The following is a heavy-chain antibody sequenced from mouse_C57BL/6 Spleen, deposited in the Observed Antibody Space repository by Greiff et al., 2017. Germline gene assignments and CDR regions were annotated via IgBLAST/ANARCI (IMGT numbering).Heavy chain of an antibody. CDR2: IDPSDSYT. CDR3: ARKSNYEAY. V-gene: IGHV1-50*01. CDR1: GYTFTSYW. Sequence: QVQLKQPGAELVKPGASVKLSCKASGYTFTSYWMQWVKQRPGQGLEWIGEIDPSDSYTNYNQKFKGKATLTVDTSSSTAYMQLSRLTSEDSAVYYCARKSNYEAYWGQGTLVTVAA. J-gene: IGHJ3*01. D-gene: IGHD2-5*01.